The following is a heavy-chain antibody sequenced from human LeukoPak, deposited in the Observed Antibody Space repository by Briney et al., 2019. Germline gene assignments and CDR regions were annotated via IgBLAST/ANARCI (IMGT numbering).Heavy chain of an antibody. CDR1: GGSFSGYY. CDR3: ARTKGSSSYTGTYNWFDP. Sequence: PSETLSLTCAVYGGSFSGYYWSWLRQPPGKGLEWIGEINHSGSTNYNPSLKSRVTISVDTSKNQFSLKLSSVTAADTAVYYCARTKGSSSYTGTYNWFDPWGQGTLVTVSS. J-gene: IGHJ5*02. D-gene: IGHD3-16*02. CDR2: INHSGST. V-gene: IGHV4-34*01.